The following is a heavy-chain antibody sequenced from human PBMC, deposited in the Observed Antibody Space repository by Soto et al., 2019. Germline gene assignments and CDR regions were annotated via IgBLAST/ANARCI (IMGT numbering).Heavy chain of an antibody. J-gene: IGHJ4*02. Sequence: SVKVSCKASGGTFSSYAISWVRQAPGQGLEWMGGIIPIFGTANYAQKFQGRVTITADESTSTAYMELSSLRSEDTAVYYCARADEITIFGAEYFDYWGQGTLVTVSS. V-gene: IGHV1-69*13. CDR3: ARADEITIFGAEYFDY. D-gene: IGHD3-3*01. CDR1: GGTFSSYA. CDR2: IIPIFGTA.